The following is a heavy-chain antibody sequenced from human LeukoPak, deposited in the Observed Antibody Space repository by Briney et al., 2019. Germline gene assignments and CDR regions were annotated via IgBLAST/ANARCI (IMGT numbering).Heavy chain of an antibody. CDR1: GDSISSYY. V-gene: IGHV4-59*08. CDR2: VSSSGTT. D-gene: IGHD1-26*01. J-gene: IGHJ6*03. Sequence: SETLSLTCNVSGDSISSYYWGWIPQPPGKGLEWIAHVSSSGTTNDNPSLKSRVTISVDTSKNQSSLKLTSVTAPDTAVYYCASHIGGSYSNYYYMDVWGKGTMVTVSS. CDR3: ASHIGGSYSNYYYMDV.